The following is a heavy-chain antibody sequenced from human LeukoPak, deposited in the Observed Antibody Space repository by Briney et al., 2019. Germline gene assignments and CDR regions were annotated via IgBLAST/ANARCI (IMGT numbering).Heavy chain of an antibody. Sequence: PGGSLRLSCAASKFTFSNYAMSWVRQAPRKGLEWVSAISNSGGNTYYADSVKGRFTISRDNSKNTLYLQMNSLRAEDTAVYYCAKDVGATRGYYFDYWGQGTLVTVSS. V-gene: IGHV3-23*01. CDR3: AKDVGATRGYYFDY. CDR1: KFTFSNYA. J-gene: IGHJ4*02. D-gene: IGHD1-26*01. CDR2: ISNSGGNT.